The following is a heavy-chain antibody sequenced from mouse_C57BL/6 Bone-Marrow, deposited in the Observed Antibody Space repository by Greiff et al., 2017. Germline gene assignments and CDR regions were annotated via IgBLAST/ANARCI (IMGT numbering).Heavy chain of an antibody. V-gene: IGHV5-2*01. CDR1: EYEFPSHD. CDR3: ARHDGYYPWFAY. CDR2: INSDGGST. J-gene: IGHJ3*01. D-gene: IGHD2-3*01. Sequence: DVMLVESGGGLVQPGESLKLSCESNEYEFPSHDMSWVRKTPEKRLELVAAINSDGGSTYYPDTMERRVIISRDNTKKTLYLQMSSLRYEDTALYYCARHDGYYPWFAYWGQGTLVTVSA.